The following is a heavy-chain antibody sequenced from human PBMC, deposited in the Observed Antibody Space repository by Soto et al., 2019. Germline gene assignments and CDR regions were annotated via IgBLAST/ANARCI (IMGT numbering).Heavy chain of an antibody. D-gene: IGHD6-19*01. CDR3: ARGGGAVAATDP. Sequence: QVQLVQSGAEVKKPGASVKVSCKASGYTFTSYSMHWVRQDPGQGLEWMGIINPSGGTTNYAQKFQGRVTMTRDTSTNTVYMELSSLRSEDTAVYYCARGGGAVAATDPWGQGTLVTVSS. CDR2: INPSGGTT. V-gene: IGHV1-46*01. CDR1: GYTFTSYS. J-gene: IGHJ5*02.